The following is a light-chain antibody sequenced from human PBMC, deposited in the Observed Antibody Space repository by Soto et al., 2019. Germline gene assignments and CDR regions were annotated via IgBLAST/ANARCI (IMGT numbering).Light chain of an antibody. CDR2: DAS. CDR3: QQYGSSPRT. J-gene: IGKJ2*01. CDR1: QSVSTY. V-gene: IGKV3-11*01. Sequence: EVVLTQSPATLSLSPGERATLSCRASQSVSTYLAWYQQKPGQAPRLLIYDASNRATGIPARFSGSGSGTDFILTISSLEPEDFAIYYCQQYGSSPRTFGQGTKLEIK.